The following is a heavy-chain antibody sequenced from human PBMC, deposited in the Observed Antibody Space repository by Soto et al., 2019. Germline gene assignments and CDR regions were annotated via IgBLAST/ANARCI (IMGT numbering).Heavy chain of an antibody. Sequence: GGSLRLSCTASGFNFSSYAMSWVRQAPGKGLEWVSAISGSGGSTYYADSVKGRFTISRDNSKNTLYLQMNSLRAEDTAVYYCAKDVASIAARPPFDYWGQGTLVTVSS. J-gene: IGHJ4*02. D-gene: IGHD6-6*01. CDR2: ISGSGGST. CDR1: GFNFSSYA. V-gene: IGHV3-23*01. CDR3: AKDVASIAARPPFDY.